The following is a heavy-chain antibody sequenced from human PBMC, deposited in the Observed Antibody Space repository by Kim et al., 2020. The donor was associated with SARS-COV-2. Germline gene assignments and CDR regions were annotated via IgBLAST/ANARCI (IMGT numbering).Heavy chain of an antibody. V-gene: IGHV1-18*01. Sequence: ASVKVSCKASGYTFTSYSISWVRQAPGQGLEWMGWIIPYNGKTNYAQKFQGRITMTADTSTSTAYMELRSLRSDDTAVYYCARFWGNWNYLDNYWGHGTLVTVSS. CDR1: GYTFTSYS. D-gene: IGHD1-7*01. CDR2: IIPYNGKT. CDR3: ARFWGNWNYLDNY. J-gene: IGHJ4*01.